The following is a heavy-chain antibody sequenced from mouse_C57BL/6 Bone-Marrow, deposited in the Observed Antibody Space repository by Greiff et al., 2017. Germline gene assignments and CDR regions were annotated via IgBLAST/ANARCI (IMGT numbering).Heavy chain of an antibody. CDR1: GYTFTSYW. CDR2: IYPSDSET. CDR3: ARHGYYRWYAMDY. V-gene: IGHV1-61*01. D-gene: IGHD2-3*01. Sequence: QVQLKQPGAELVRPGSSVKLSCKASGYTFTSYWMDWVKQRPGQGLEWIGNIYPSDSETHYNQKVKDKATLPVDKSSGTAYMQLSSLTSEDSAVYYCARHGYYRWYAMDYWGQGTSGTVSS. J-gene: IGHJ4*01.